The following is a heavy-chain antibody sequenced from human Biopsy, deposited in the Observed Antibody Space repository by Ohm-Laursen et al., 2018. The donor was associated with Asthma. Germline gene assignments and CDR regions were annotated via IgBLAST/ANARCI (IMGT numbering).Heavy chain of an antibody. J-gene: IGHJ4*02. V-gene: IGHV1-18*01. D-gene: IGHD5-24*01. CDR1: GDSLSNYA. Sequence: ASVKVSCKASGDSLSNYAISWARQAPGQGLEWMGWISPFTGDTHFGQKFQGRVTMTTDTSTDTAYMELRSLRSDDTAVYYCARHPYNFGGFDYWGQGSLVLVSS. CDR2: ISPFTGDT. CDR3: ARHPYNFGGFDY.